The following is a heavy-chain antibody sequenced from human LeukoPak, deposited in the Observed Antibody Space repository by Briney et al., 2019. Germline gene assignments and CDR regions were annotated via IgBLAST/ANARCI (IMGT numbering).Heavy chain of an antibody. Sequence: GGSLRLSCAASGFTFSSYWMSWVRQAPGKGLEWVAVISYDGSNKYYADSVKGRFTISRDNSENTLYLQMNSLRAEDTAVYYCAKVRELSYYYYYGMDVWGQGTTVTVSS. CDR3: AKVRELSYYYYYGMDV. CDR1: GFTFSSYW. V-gene: IGHV3-30*18. J-gene: IGHJ6*02. CDR2: ISYDGSNK. D-gene: IGHD5-24*01.